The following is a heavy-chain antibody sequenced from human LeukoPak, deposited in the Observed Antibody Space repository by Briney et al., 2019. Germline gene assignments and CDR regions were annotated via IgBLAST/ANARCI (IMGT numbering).Heavy chain of an antibody. CDR1: GGSFSDYY. D-gene: IGHD3-22*01. CDR2: MSPSGSS. J-gene: IGHJ6*03. Sequence: SETLSLTCAVYGGSFSDYYWTWIRQTPGKGLEWIGEMSPSGSSNYNPSLRSRVTISVDTSKNQFSLKLRSVTAADTAVYYCARGRQDVNMILVVMAGVSYYLDVWSKGTTVTVS. V-gene: IGHV4-34*01. CDR3: ARGRQDVNMILVVMAGVSYYLDV.